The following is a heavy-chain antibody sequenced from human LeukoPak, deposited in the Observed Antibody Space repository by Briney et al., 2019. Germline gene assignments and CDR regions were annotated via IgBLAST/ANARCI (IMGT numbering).Heavy chain of an antibody. CDR1: GGSISSYY. D-gene: IGHD3-10*01. Sequence: SETLSLTCTVSGGSISSYYWSWIRQPPGKGLEWIGYIYYSGSTNYNPSLKSRVTISVDTSKNQFSLKLSSVTAADTAVYYCARDRGSSGWFDYWGQGTLVTVSS. CDR3: ARDRGSSGWFDY. J-gene: IGHJ4*02. CDR2: IYYSGST. V-gene: IGHV4-59*12.